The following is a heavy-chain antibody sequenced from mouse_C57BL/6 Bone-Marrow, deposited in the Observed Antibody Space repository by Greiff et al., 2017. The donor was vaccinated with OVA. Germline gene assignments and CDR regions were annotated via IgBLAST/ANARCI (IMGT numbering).Heavy chain of an antibody. Sequence: EVKLMESGAELVRPGASVKLSCTASGFNIKDDYMHWVKQRPEQGLEWIGWIDPENGDTEYASKFQGKATITADTSSNTAYLQLSSLTSEDTAVYYCTPYDYDFAYWGQGTLVTVSA. CDR2: IDPENGDT. J-gene: IGHJ3*01. V-gene: IGHV14-4*01. D-gene: IGHD2-4*01. CDR1: GFNIKDDY. CDR3: TPYDYDFAY.